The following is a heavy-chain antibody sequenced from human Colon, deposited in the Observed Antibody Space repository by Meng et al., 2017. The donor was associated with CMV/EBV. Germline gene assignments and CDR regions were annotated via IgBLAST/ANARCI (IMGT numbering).Heavy chain of an antibody. CDR3: VRESWYFDF. V-gene: IGHV1-2*02. J-gene: IGHJ4*02. Sequence: VQREPAGTEVTQPGASVKVSCKTSRYTFTANHLQWVRQAPGQGLEWMGWIYPQDGGAYFAQKFQDRVTLTRDTSITTAYMELSGLTSDDTAIYYCVRESWYFDFWGEGTLVTVSS. CDR1: RYTFTANH. D-gene: IGHD6-13*01. CDR2: IYPQDGGA.